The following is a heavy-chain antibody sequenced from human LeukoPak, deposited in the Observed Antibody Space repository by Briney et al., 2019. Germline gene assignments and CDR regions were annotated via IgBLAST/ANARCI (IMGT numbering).Heavy chain of an antibody. D-gene: IGHD3-10*01. J-gene: IGHJ6*03. CDR2: IYYSGST. CDR3: ARVGTPYYYMDV. Sequence: PSETLSLTCTVSVGSISSYYWSWIRQPPGKGLEWIGYIYYSGSTNYNPSLKSRVTISVDTSKNQFSLKLSSVTAADTAVYYCARVGTPYYYMDVWGKGTTVTVSS. CDR1: VGSISSYY. V-gene: IGHV4-59*01.